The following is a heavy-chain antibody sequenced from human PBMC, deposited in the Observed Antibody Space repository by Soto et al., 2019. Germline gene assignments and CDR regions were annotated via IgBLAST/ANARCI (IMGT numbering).Heavy chain of an antibody. CDR3: ARPEYSSSSYGMDV. CDR1: GFTFSTYW. D-gene: IGHD6-6*01. V-gene: IGHV3-48*02. J-gene: IGHJ6*02. CDR2: IRSSGSSI. Sequence: GGSLRLSCAASGFTFSTYWMNWVRQAPGKGLEWGSNIRSSGSSIYYVDSVKGRFTISRDKAKNSLYLQMNSLRDEDTAVYYCARPEYSSSSYGMDVWGQGTTVTVSS.